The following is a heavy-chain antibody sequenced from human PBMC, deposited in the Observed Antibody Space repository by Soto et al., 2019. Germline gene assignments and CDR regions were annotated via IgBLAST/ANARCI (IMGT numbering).Heavy chain of an antibody. CDR3: ERDRGSGYYGMGV. D-gene: IGHD3-10*01. J-gene: IGHJ6*02. V-gene: IGHV1-2*02. CDR1: GYTFTGYY. CDR2: INPNNGDT. Sequence: QVQLVQSGAEVKKPGASVKVSCKASGYTFTGYYMHWVRQAPGQGLEWMGWINPNNGDTKFGQKFQGRVTMTRDTSISTAYMELSRLRSDDTGVYYCERDRGSGYYGMGVWGQGTTVTVSS.